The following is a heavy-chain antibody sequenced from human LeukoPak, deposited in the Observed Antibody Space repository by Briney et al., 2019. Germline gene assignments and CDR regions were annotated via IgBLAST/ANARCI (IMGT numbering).Heavy chain of an antibody. CDR3: ARGYQSTTYCHFDS. D-gene: IGHD2/OR15-2a*01. V-gene: IGHV4-39*07. J-gene: IGHJ5*01. CDR2: IDEDGST. Sequence: SETLSLTCTVSGGSISSSSYYWGWIRQPPGKGLEWMGRIDEDGSTTYNPSLRGRVSVSADTSNNQVSLKLKFVTAADTAVYFCARGYQSTTYCHFDSWGRGIQVTVSS. CDR1: GGSISSSSYY.